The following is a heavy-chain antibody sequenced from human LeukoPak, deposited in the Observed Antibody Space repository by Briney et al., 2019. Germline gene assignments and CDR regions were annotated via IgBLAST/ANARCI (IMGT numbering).Heavy chain of an antibody. CDR2: INHSGST. CDR1: GGSFSGYY. CDR3: ARGGVLAVTTPPGNV. V-gene: IGHV4-34*01. J-gene: IGHJ6*04. D-gene: IGHD4-17*01. Sequence: SETLSLTCAVYGGSFSGYYWNWIRQPPGKGLEWIGEINHSGSTNYNPSLKSRVTISVDTSKNQFSLKLSSVTAADTAVYYCARGGVLAVTTPPGNVWSKGTTVTVSS.